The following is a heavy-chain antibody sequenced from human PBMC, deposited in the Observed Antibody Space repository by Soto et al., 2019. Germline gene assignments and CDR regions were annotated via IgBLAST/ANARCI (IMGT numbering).Heavy chain of an antibody. J-gene: IGHJ5*01. D-gene: IGHD3-22*01. CDR1: GGSTSSGAYY. CDR3: ARYFFDSSGYSNWFDS. Sequence: QVQLQESGPELVKPSQTLSLTCTVSGGSTSSGAYYWGWIRQHSGKGLEWIGYMHYSGSAYYNPSLKSRVTISVDTSMNQFSLKLSSVTAADTAMYYCARYFFDSSGYSNWFDSWGQGTLVTVSS. CDR2: MHYSGSA. V-gene: IGHV4-31*03.